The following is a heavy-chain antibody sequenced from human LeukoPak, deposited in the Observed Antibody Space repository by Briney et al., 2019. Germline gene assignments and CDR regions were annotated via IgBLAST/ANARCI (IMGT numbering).Heavy chain of an antibody. V-gene: IGHV3-9*01. CDR3: AREGWSSSSSAFDY. CDR1: GFTFDDYA. J-gene: IGHJ4*02. CDR2: INWNSGDT. D-gene: IGHD6-6*01. Sequence: SLRLSCAASGFTFDDYAMHWVRQAPGKGLEWVSLINWNSGDTAYADSVKGRFTISRDNSKNTLYLQMNSLRAEDTAVYYCAREGWSSSSSAFDYWGQGTLVTVSS.